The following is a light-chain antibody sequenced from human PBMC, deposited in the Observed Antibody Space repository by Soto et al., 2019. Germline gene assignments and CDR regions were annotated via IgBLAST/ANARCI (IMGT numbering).Light chain of an antibody. V-gene: IGLV2-14*03. J-gene: IGLJ1*01. CDR2: EVS. CDR1: SSDVGGYNY. CDR3: SSYTSTTTRV. Sequence: QSVLTQPASVSGSPGQSITISCTGTSSDVGGYNYVSWYQQHPGKGPKLMIYEVSNRPSGVSNRFSGSKSGNTATLTISGLQAEDEAAYYCSSYTSTTTRVSGTGTKVTVL.